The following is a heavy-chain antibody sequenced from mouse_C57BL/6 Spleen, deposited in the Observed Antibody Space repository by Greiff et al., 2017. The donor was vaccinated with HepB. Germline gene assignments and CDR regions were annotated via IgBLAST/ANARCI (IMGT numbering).Heavy chain of an antibody. CDR2: ISGGGGNT. CDR1: GFTFSSYT. D-gene: IGHD2-1*01. CDR3: ARQDYGNSFAY. J-gene: IGHJ3*01. Sequence: EVQVVESGGGLVKPGGSLKLSCAASGFTFSSYTMSWVRQTPEKRLEWVATISGGGGNTYYPDSVKGRFTISRDNAKNTLYLQMSSLRSEDTALYYCARQDYGNSFAYWGQGTLVTVSA. V-gene: IGHV5-9*01.